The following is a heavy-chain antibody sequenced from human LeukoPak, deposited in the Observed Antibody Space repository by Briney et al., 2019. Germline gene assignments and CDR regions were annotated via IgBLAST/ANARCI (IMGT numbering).Heavy chain of an antibody. V-gene: IGHV1-69*05. CDR3: ARDAFDYGDFDL. Sequence: ASVKVSCKASGGTFISYAISWVRQAPGQGLEWMGGIIPIFGTANYAQKFQGRVTMTRDMSTSTVYMELSSLRSEDTAVYYCARDAFDYGDFDLWGRGTLVTVSS. CDR1: GGTFISYA. D-gene: IGHD3-16*01. CDR2: IIPIFGTA. J-gene: IGHJ2*01.